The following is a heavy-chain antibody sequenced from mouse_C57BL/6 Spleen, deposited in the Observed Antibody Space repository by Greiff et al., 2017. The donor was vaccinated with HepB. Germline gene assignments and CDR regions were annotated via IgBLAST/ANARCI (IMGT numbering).Heavy chain of an antibody. J-gene: IGHJ4*01. Sequence: EVMLVESGGGLVKPGGSLKLSCAASGFTFSDYGMHWVRQAPEKGLEWVAYISSGSSTIYYADTVKGRFTISRDNAKNTLFLQMTSLRSEDTAMYYCARNDLITTVVGTVYYAMDYWGQGTSVTVSS. CDR2: ISSGSSTI. CDR3: ARNDLITTVVGTVYYAMDY. CDR1: GFTFSDYG. D-gene: IGHD1-1*01. V-gene: IGHV5-17*01.